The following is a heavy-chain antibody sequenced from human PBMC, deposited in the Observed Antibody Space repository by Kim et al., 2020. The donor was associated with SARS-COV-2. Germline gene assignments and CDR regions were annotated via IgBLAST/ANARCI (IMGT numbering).Heavy chain of an antibody. CDR3: ARKVSSSSSYFDY. D-gene: IGHD6-6*01. J-gene: IGHJ4*02. V-gene: IGHV3-66*01. Sequence: YADSVKGRFTISRDNSKNTLYLQMNSLRAEDTAVYYCARKVSSSSSYFDYWGQGTLVTVSS.